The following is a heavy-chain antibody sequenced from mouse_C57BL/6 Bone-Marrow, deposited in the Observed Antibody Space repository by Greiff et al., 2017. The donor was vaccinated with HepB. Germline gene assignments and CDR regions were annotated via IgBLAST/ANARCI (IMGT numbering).Heavy chain of an antibody. CDR2: INYDGSST. J-gene: IGHJ1*03. Sequence: EVKLMESEVGLVQPGSSMKLSCTASGFTFSDYYMAWVRQVPEKGLEWVANINYDGSSTYYLDSLKSRFIISRDNAKNILYLQMSSLKAEDTATYYCARGRYFDVWGTGTTVTVSS. CDR1: GFTFSDYY. CDR3: ARGRYFDV. V-gene: IGHV5-16*01.